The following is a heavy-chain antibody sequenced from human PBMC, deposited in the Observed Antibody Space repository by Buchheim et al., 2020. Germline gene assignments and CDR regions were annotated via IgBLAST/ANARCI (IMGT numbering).Heavy chain of an antibody. CDR3: ARGAGEYGDYDAAALEYYFDY. Sequence: QVQLQESGPGLVKPSQTLSLTCTVSGGSISSGDYYWSWIRQPPGKGLEWIGYIYYSGSTYYNPSLKSRVTISVDTSKNQFSLKLSSVTAADTAVYYCARGAGEYGDYDAAALEYYFDYWGRGTL. D-gene: IGHD4-17*01. CDR1: GGSISSGDYY. CDR2: IYYSGST. J-gene: IGHJ4*02. V-gene: IGHV4-30-4*01.